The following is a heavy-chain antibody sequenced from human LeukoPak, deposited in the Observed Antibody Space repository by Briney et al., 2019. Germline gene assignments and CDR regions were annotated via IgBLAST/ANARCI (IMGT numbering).Heavy chain of an antibody. Sequence: ASVKVSCKASGYTFTNFGISWVRQAPGQRLEWIGWISAYNGNTNYAQKFQGRVTMTTDTSTSTAYMELRSLRSDDTAVFYCAREAHYDMLTGYYTSYVQYWGQGTLVTVSS. CDR1: GYTFTNFG. V-gene: IGHV1-18*01. J-gene: IGHJ1*01. CDR3: AREAHYDMLTGYYTSYVQY. CDR2: ISAYNGNT. D-gene: IGHD3-9*01.